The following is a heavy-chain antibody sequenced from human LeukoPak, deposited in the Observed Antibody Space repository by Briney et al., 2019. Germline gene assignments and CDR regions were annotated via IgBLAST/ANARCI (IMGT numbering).Heavy chain of an antibody. CDR2: TIPIFGTA. V-gene: IGHV1-69*05. Sequence: SVKVSCKASGGTFSSYAISWVRQAPGQGLEWMGGTIPIFGTANYAQKFQGRVTITTDESTSTAYMELSSLRSEDTAVYYCASTFGSSGYYPNWGQGTLVTVSS. J-gene: IGHJ4*02. CDR3: ASTFGSSGYYPN. D-gene: IGHD3-22*01. CDR1: GGTFSSYA.